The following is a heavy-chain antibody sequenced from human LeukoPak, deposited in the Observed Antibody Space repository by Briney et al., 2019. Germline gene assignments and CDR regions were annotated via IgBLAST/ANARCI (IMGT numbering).Heavy chain of an antibody. CDR2: IIPIFGTA. D-gene: IGHD1-20*01. V-gene: IGHV1-69*01. CDR3: ARRGNWNDFDY. J-gene: IGHJ4*02. CDR1: GGTFSSYA. Sequence: SVKVSCKASGGTFSSYAISWVRQAPGQGLEWMRGIIPIFGTANYAQKFQGRVTITADESTSTAYMELSSLRSEDTAVYYCARRGNWNDFDYWGQGTLVIVSA.